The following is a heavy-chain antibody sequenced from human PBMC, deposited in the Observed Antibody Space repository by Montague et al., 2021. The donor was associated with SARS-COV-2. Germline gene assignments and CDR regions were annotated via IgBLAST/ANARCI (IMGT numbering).Heavy chain of an antibody. Sequence: SETLSLTCGVDGGSSNFYYWSWIRQSPGKGLEWIGEINHRGSTNNNPSLKTRVTISIDTSKNQFSLKLSSVTAADTAVYYCARGQELYAIDWDLNYWGQGTLVTVSS. CDR3: ARGQELYAIDWDLNY. CDR1: GGSSNFYY. V-gene: IGHV4-34*01. J-gene: IGHJ4*02. D-gene: IGHD2-8*01. CDR2: INHRGST.